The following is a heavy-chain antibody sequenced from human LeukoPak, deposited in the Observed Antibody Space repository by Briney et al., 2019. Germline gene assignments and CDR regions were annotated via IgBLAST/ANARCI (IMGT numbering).Heavy chain of an antibody. CDR1: GFTFDDYA. CDR2: VSWNSAGI. J-gene: IGHJ6*02. CDR3: GKAFRTNSTYYYGLDV. Sequence: GRSLRLSCAASGFTFDDYAMHWVRQIPGTGLEWVSGVSWNSAGIGYADSVKGRFTISRDNAKNSLYLQMNSLRGEDTALYYCGKAFRTNSTYYYGLDVWGQGTTVTVSS. V-gene: IGHV3-9*01. D-gene: IGHD2-8*01.